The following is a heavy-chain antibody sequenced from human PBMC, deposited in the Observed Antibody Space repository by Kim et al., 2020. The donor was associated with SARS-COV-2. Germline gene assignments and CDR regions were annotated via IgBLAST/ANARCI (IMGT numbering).Heavy chain of an antibody. Sequence: GGSLRLSCAASGFTFSDYGMHWVRQAPGKGLEWVAVVSYDGSNKYYADSVKGRFTISRDNSKNTLYLQMDGLRAEDTAVYYCAKDRGKWGSTYYYYYMDVWGKGTTVTVSS. J-gene: IGHJ6*03. V-gene: IGHV3-30*18. CDR1: GFTFSDYG. D-gene: IGHD1-26*01. CDR3: AKDRGKWGSTYYYYYMDV. CDR2: VSYDGSNK.